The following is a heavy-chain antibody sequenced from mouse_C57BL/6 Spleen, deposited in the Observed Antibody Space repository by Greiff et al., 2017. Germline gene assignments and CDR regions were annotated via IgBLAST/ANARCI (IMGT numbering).Heavy chain of an antibody. V-gene: IGHV1-26*01. Sequence: VQLQQSGPELVKPGASVQISCKASGYMFTDYYMNWVKQSHGKSHEWIGDINPNNGGTSYNQKVKGKATLTVDKSSSTAYMELRSLTSEDSAVYYWARDGVITTNYFDYWGQGTTLTVSS. CDR3: ARDGVITTNYFDY. CDR1: GYMFTDYY. D-gene: IGHD1-1*01. CDR2: INPNNGGT. J-gene: IGHJ2*01.